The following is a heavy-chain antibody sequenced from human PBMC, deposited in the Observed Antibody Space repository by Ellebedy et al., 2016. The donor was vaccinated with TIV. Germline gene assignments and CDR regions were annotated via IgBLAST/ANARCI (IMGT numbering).Heavy chain of an antibody. CDR2: MYNSGRS. CDR3: ARGVLSGFGQHFDY. CDR1: GASVTSGTYS. Sequence: SETLSLTXSVSGASVTSGTYSWNWFRQPPGKGLEWIGYMYNSGRSNYNPCLKSRVTISVDSSKDQFSLNLQSVTAVDTALYYCARGVLSGFGQHFDYWGQGTLVTVS. V-gene: IGHV4-61*01. D-gene: IGHD3-3*01. J-gene: IGHJ4*02.